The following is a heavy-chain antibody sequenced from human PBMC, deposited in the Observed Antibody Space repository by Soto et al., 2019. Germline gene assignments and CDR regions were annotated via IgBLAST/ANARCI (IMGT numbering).Heavy chain of an antibody. Sequence: SETLSLTCTVSGGSIRSSSYYWGWIRQPPGKGLEWIGSIYYSGSTYYNPSLKSRVTISVDTSKNQFSLKLSSVTAADTAVYYCVVWFGESLYYYYGMDVWGQGTTVTVSS. CDR1: GGSIRSSSYY. V-gene: IGHV4-39*01. CDR3: VVWFGESLYYYYGMDV. D-gene: IGHD3-10*01. J-gene: IGHJ6*02. CDR2: IYYSGST.